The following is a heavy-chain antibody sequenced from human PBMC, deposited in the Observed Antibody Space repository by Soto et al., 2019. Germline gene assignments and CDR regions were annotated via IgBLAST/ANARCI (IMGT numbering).Heavy chain of an antibody. CDR2: IYYSGST. J-gene: IGHJ6*02. V-gene: IGHV4-31*03. D-gene: IGHD6-19*01. CDR1: GGSISSGGYY. CDR3: ARVHVSSGWEHYYYGMDV. Sequence: SETLSLTCTVSGGSISSGGYYWSWIRQHPGKNLEWIGYIYYSGSTYYNPSLKSRITISVDTYKNQYSLKLSSVTAADTAVYYCARVHVSSGWEHYYYGMDVWGQGTTVTVSS.